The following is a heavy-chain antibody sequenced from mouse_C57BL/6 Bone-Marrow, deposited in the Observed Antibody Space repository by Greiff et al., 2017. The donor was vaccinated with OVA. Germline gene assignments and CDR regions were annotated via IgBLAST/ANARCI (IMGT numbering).Heavy chain of an antibody. CDR3: TTFITAPGRDY. CDR2: IDPETGGT. CDR1: GYTFTDYE. J-gene: IGHJ2*01. Sequence: QVQLQQSGAELVRPGASVTLSCKASGYTFTDYEMHWVKQTPVHGLEWIGAIDPETGGTAYNQKFKGKAILTADKSSSTAYMELRSLTSEDSAIYYCTTFITAPGRDYWGQGTTLTGSS. D-gene: IGHD1-1*01. V-gene: IGHV1-15*01.